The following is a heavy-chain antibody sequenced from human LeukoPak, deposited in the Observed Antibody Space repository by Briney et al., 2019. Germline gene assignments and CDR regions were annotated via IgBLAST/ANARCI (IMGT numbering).Heavy chain of an antibody. J-gene: IGHJ6*02. V-gene: IGHV3-21*01. CDR1: GFTFSTYN. CDR2: ISSSSRYI. CDR3: ARPQSPVYYYYGVDV. Sequence: GSLRLSCTASGFTFSTYNMTWVRQAPGKGLEWVSSISSSSRYIYYSDSVKGRFTISRDNAKNSLYLQMNSLRAEDTAVYYCARPQSPVYYYYGVDVWGQGTTVTVSS.